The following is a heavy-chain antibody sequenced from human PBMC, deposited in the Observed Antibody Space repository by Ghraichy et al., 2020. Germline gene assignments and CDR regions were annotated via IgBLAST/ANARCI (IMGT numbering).Heavy chain of an antibody. J-gene: IGHJ4*02. CDR1: GFTFSSYS. CDR2: ISSSSSYI. V-gene: IGHV3-21*01. Sequence: GESLNISCAASGFTFSSYSMNWVRQAPGKGLEWVSSISSSSSYIYYADSVKGRFTISRDNAKNSLYLQMNSLRAEDTAVYYCARGFVYDPDSSGYSPEYWGQGTLVTVSS. D-gene: IGHD3-22*01. CDR3: ARGFVYDPDSSGYSPEY.